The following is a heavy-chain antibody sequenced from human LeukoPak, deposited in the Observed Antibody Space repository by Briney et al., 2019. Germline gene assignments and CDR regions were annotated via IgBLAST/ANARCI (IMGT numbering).Heavy chain of an antibody. CDR1: GFTFRTYA. CDR3: AKDYFLIDY. D-gene: IGHD2/OR15-2a*01. CDR2: LTGSGAST. V-gene: IGHV3-23*01. J-gene: IGHJ4*02. Sequence: PGGTLRLSCAASGFTFRTYAMNWVRQAPGKGLEWVSTLTGSGASTYYADSVKGRFTISRDNSKNTLYLQMNSLRAEDTAVYYCAKDYFLIDYWGQGTLVTVSS.